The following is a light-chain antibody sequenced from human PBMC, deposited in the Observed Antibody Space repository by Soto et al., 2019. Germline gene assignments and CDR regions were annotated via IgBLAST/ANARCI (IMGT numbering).Light chain of an antibody. CDR2: GAS. Sequence: EIVLNQSPGTVSLSQGERATLSCRASQSVSNNYLAWYQQKPGQAPRLLIYGASNRATGIPARFSGSGRGSGTDFTLTISSLQSEDFAVYYCQQRSNWSSLTFGGGTKVDIK. CDR1: QSVSNNY. CDR3: QQRSNWSSLT. J-gene: IGKJ4*01. V-gene: IGKV3D-20*02.